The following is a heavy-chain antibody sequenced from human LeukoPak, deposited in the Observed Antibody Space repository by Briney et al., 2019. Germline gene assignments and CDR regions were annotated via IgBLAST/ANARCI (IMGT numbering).Heavy chain of an antibody. CDR3: ASQGYSSSGTNGGQNWFDP. Sequence: ASVKVSRKASGYTFTSYDINWVRQATGQGLEWMGWMNPNSGNTGYAQKFQGRVTMTRNTSISTAYMELSSLRSEDTAVYYCASQGYSSSGTNGGQNWFDPWGQGTLVTVSS. D-gene: IGHD6-13*01. CDR2: MNPNSGNT. J-gene: IGHJ5*02. V-gene: IGHV1-8*01. CDR1: GYTFTSYD.